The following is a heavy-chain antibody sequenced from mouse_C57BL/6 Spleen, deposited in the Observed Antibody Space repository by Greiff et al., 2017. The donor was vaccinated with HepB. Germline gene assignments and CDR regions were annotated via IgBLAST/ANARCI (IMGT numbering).Heavy chain of an antibody. CDR1: GYTFTSYW. V-gene: IGHV1-50*01. CDR3: ARGVYYYGSSYGYFDV. Sequence: VQLQQPGAELVKPGASVKLSCKASGYTFTSYWMQWVKQRPGQGLEWIGEIDPSDSYTNYNQKFKGKATLTVDTSSSTAYMQLSSLTSEDSAVYYCARGVYYYGSSYGYFDVWGTGTTVTVSS. J-gene: IGHJ1*03. CDR2: IDPSDSYT. D-gene: IGHD1-1*01.